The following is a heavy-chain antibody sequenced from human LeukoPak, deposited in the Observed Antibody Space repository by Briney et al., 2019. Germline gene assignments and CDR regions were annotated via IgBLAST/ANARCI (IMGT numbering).Heavy chain of an antibody. CDR2: ISGYNGAT. J-gene: IGHJ3*02. CDR3: ARDSLGVSRGWYRENTFDI. V-gene: IGHV1-18*01. D-gene: IGHD6-19*01. CDR1: VYIFTTYG. Sequence: ASVTVSRTASVYIFTTYGINWVRQAPAQGLEWVGLISGYNGATNYAQNFQGRVTMTTDTSTSTAYMELRSLRSDETAVYYCARDSLGVSRGWYRENTFDIWGQGTLVTVSS.